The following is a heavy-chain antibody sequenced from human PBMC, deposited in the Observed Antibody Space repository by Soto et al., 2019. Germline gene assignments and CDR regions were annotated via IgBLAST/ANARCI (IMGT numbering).Heavy chain of an antibody. CDR3: ARDILAVGPRASDAFDV. CDR2: INPDNGNT. Sequence: QVQLVQSGAEVRKPGASVNISCRASGFSFSDNLINWVRQAPGQSLEWMGWINPDNGNTRSPQTFEGRVTISRHSSASIAYVEVSDLTSEDTAVYYCARDILAVGPRASDAFDVWGHGTMVTVSS. CDR1: GFSFSDNL. J-gene: IGHJ3*01. D-gene: IGHD2-8*02. V-gene: IGHV1-3*01.